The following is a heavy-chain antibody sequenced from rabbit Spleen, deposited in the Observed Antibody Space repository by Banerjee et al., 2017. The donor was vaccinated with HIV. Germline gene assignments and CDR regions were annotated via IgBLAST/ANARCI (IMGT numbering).Heavy chain of an antibody. CDR2: IYTGDGTT. J-gene: IGHJ6*01. D-gene: IGHD2-1*01. Sequence: QEQLEESGGDLVKPEGSLTLTCTASGFSFSSSYDICWVRQAPGKGLEWIGYIYTGDGTTGYASWVNGRFTISKTSSTTMTLQMTSLTGADTATYFCGRGGDWGSRFDLWGPGTLVTVS. V-gene: IGHV1S45*01. CDR1: GFSFSSSYD. CDR3: GRGGDWGSRFDL.